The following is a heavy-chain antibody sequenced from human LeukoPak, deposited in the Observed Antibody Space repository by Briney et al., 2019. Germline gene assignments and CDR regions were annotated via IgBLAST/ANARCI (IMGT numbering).Heavy chain of an antibody. J-gene: IGHJ3*02. CDR3: AKEFGGRGYIYAFDI. V-gene: IGHV3-30*18. CDR1: GFTFSSYG. D-gene: IGHD3-16*01. CDR2: ISYDGSNK. Sequence: GGSLRLSCAASGFTFSSYGMHWVRQAPGKGLEWVAFISYDGSNKYYADSVKGRFTISRDNSKNTLYLQMNSLRAEDTAVYYCAKEFGGRGYIYAFDIWGQGTMVTVSS.